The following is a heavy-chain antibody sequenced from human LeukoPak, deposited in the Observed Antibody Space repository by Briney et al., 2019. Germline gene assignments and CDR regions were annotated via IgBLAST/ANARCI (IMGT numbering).Heavy chain of an antibody. V-gene: IGHV4-4*02. CDR2: MYRTGTT. J-gene: IGHJ5*02. Sequence: SETLSLTCAVSGGSIGDGYWWTWVRQPPGKGLEWIGEMYRTGTTNYNPSLKGRVTMSLDKSKNQFSLNLDSLTAADTAVYYCARGGSGYYGSGCYYKSWGQGTLDTVSS. D-gene: IGHD3-10*01. CDR1: GGSIGDGYW. CDR3: ARGGSGYYGSGCYYKS.